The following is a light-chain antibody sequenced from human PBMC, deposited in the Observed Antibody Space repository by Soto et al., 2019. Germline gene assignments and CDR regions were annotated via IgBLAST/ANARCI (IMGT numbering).Light chain of an antibody. V-gene: IGKV1-27*01. J-gene: IGKJ5*01. Sequence: DIQMTQSPSSLSASVGDRVTITCRASQGISNDLAWYQQKPGKVPKLLIYAASTLQSGVPSRFSGSGSGTDFNLTISCLQPEDVATYYCQNYNSAPQDTFDQGTRLEIK. CDR3: QNYNSAPQDT. CDR1: QGISND. CDR2: AAS.